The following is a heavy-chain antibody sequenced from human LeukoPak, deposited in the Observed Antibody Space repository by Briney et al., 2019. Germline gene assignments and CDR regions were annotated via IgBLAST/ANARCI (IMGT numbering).Heavy chain of an antibody. CDR2: IYYSGST. CDR3: ARTQGYDFWSGYDDAFDI. D-gene: IGHD3-3*01. V-gene: IGHV4-59*01. J-gene: IGHJ3*02. Sequence: IPSETLSLTRTVSGGSISSYYWSWIRQPPGKGLEWIGYIYYSGSTNYNPSLKSRVTISVDTSKNQFSLKLGSVTAADTAVYYCARTQGYDFWSGYDDAFDIWGQGTMVTVSS. CDR1: GGSISSYY.